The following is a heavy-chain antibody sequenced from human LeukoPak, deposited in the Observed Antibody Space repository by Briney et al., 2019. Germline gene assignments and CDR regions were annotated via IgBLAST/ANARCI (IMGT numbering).Heavy chain of an antibody. D-gene: IGHD3-22*01. Sequence: ASVKVSCKASGYTFTNYDINWVRQATGQGLEWMGWMNPNSGITAYAQKFQGRVTITRNTSISIAYMELSSLRSEDTAVYFCAREDYYDSGSNDYWGQGTLVTVSS. V-gene: IGHV1-8*03. CDR3: AREDYYDSGSNDY. CDR2: MNPNSGIT. CDR1: GYTFTNYD. J-gene: IGHJ4*02.